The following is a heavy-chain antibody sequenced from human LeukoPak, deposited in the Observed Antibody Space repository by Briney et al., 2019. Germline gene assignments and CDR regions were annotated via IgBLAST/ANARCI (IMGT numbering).Heavy chain of an antibody. D-gene: IGHD2-2*01. Sequence: GASVKVSCKASGYTFTDYYLHWVRQAPGQGLEWMGWINPKSGGTNYAQKFQGRVTMTRDTSISTAYMELSRLKSDDTAVYYCARGLPAPEGLDAFDIWGQGTMVTVSS. CDR1: GYTFTDYY. V-gene: IGHV1-2*02. J-gene: IGHJ3*02. CDR2: INPKSGGT. CDR3: ARGLPAPEGLDAFDI.